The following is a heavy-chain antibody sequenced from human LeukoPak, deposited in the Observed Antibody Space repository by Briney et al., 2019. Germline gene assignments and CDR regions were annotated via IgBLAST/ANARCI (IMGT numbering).Heavy chain of an antibody. CDR2: MNPNSGNT. Sequence: ASVKVSCKASGYTFTSYDIDWVRQVTGQGLEWMGWMNPNSGNTGYAQKFQGRVTMTRNTSISTAYMELSSLRSEDTAVYYCARGLGASSGWYCFDYWGQGTLVTVSS. CDR3: ARGLGASSGWYCFDY. V-gene: IGHV1-8*01. D-gene: IGHD6-19*01. CDR1: GYTFTSYD. J-gene: IGHJ4*02.